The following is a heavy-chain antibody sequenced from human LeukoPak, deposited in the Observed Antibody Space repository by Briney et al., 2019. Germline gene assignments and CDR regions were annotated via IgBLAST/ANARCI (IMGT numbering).Heavy chain of an antibody. CDR3: ARQSIMTGTTSWFDP. CDR2: IYYSGST. D-gene: IGHD1-7*01. CDR1: GGSISSSSYY. Sequence: SETLSLTCTVSGGSISSSSYYWGWVRQPPGKGLEWIGSIYYSGSTYYNPSLKSRVTISVDTSKNQFSLELSSVTAADTAVYYCARQSIMTGTTSWFDPWGQGTLVTVSS. J-gene: IGHJ5*02. V-gene: IGHV4-39*01.